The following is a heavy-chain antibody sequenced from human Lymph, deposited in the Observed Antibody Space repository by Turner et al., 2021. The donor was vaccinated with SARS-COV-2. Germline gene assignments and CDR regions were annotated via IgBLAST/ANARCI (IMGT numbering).Heavy chain of an antibody. D-gene: IGHD1-1*01. CDR1: GGSISSTS. Sequence: QVQLPQSDPGLARPSETQSRTSTIAGGSISSTSWSWIRLSPGRGLEWIGYFYKIGSIDYNPTPRSRVTISVDTSKNQLSLNLIAVTAAYTAVYYCARHQGSTSGYDYGMNVWGQGTAVIVSS. J-gene: IGHJ6*02. CDR3: ARHQGSTSGYDYGMNV. V-gene: IGHV4-59*08. CDR2: FYKIGSI.